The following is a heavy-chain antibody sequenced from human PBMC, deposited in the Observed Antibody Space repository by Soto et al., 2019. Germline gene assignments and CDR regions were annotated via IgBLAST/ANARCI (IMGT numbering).Heavy chain of an antibody. CDR2: INHSGST. CDR3: ARGPSRSYAFDI. V-gene: IGHV4-34*01. J-gene: IGHJ3*02. CDR1: GGSFSGYY. Sequence: XVTLSLTCAVYGGSFSGYYWSWIRQPPGKGLEWIGEINHSGSTNYNPSLKSRVTISVGTSKNQFSLKLSSVTAADTAVYYCARGPSRSYAFDIWGQGTMVTVSS. D-gene: IGHD3-16*02.